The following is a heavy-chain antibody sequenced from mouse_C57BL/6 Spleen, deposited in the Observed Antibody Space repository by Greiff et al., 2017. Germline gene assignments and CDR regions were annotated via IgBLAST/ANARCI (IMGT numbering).Heavy chain of an antibody. J-gene: IGHJ1*03. V-gene: IGHV1-76*01. D-gene: IGHD2-2*01. CDR1: GYTFTDYY. CDR2: IYPGSGNT. CDR3: AREGVTEYFDV. Sequence: LVESGAELVRPGASVKLSCKASGYTFTDYYINWVKQRPGQGLEWIARIYPGSGNTYYNEKFKGKATLTAEKSSSTAYMQLSSLTSEDSAVYFCAREGVTEYFDVWGTGTTVTVSS.